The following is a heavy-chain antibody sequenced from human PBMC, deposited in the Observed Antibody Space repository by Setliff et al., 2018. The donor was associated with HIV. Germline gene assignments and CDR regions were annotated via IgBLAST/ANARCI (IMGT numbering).Heavy chain of an antibody. Sequence: VGSLRLSCAASGFTFSSYGMHWVRQAPGKGLEWVAFIRYDGSNKYYAESVKGRFTISRDNSKSTLYLQMNSLRPEDRAVYYCATTHHYARGGYYGWGQGTLVTVSS. CDR2: IRYDGSNK. J-gene: IGHJ4*02. CDR3: ATTHHYARGGYYG. CDR1: GFTFSSYG. V-gene: IGHV3-30*02. D-gene: IGHD3-22*01.